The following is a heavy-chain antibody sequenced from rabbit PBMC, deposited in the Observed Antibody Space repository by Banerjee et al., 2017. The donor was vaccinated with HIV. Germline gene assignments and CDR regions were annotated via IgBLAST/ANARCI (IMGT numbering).Heavy chain of an antibody. V-gene: IGHV1S40*01. J-gene: IGHJ4*01. CDR1: GFSFSSGYD. D-gene: IGHD2-1*01. CDR3: VRGDDDYPTYFNL. Sequence: QSLEESGGDLVKPEGSLTLTCTASGFSFSSGYDMCWVRQAPGKGLEWIACIYAGTGGDTWYASWANGRFTISSHNAQNTLYLQLNSLTAADTATYFCVRGDDDYPTYFNLWGPGTLVTVS. CDR2: IYAGTGGDT.